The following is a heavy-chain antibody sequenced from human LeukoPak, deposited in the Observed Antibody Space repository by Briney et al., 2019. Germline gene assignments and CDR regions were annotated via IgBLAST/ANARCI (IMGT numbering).Heavy chain of an antibody. CDR3: ARDTGEYFQH. CDR1: GGSISSGGYY. CDR2: IYYSGST. Sequence: SSQTLSLTRTVSGGSISSGGYYWSWIRQHPGKGLEWIGYIYYSGSTYYNPSLKSRVTISVDTSKNQFSLKLSSVTAADTAVYYCARDTGEYFQHWGQGTLVTVSS. J-gene: IGHJ1*01. D-gene: IGHD4-11*01. V-gene: IGHV4-31*03.